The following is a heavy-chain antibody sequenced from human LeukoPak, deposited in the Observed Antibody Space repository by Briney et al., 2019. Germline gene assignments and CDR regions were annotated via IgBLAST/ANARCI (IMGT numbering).Heavy chain of an antibody. J-gene: IGHJ4*02. CDR1: GFTFSSYA. Sequence: GGSLRLSCAVSGFTFSSYAMSWVRQAPGKGLEWVSAISGSGGSTYYADSVKGRFTISRDNSKNTLYLQMNSLRAEDTAVYYCAKTPYYDSSGYYFDYWGQGTLVTVPS. CDR2: ISGSGGST. V-gene: IGHV3-23*01. D-gene: IGHD3-22*01. CDR3: AKTPYYDSSGYYFDY.